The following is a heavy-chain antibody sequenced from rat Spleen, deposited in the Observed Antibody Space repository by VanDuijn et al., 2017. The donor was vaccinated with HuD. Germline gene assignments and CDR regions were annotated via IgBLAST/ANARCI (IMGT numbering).Heavy chain of an antibody. CDR2: IWNTGTT. CDR1: GFSLTSYN. Sequence: QVQLKESGPDLVQPSQTLSLTCTVSGFSLTSYNVHWVRQPPGKGLEWLGVIWNTGTTRYNPALKSRLSISRDTSKSQVFLKMNSLQTDDTGTYYCTRDHMMVVIRDWGQGVMVTVSS. V-gene: IGHV2-30*01. J-gene: IGHJ2*01. CDR3: TRDHMMVVIRD. D-gene: IGHD1-12*02.